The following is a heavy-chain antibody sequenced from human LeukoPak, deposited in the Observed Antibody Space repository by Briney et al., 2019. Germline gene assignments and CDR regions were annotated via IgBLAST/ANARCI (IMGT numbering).Heavy chain of an antibody. J-gene: IGHJ5*02. V-gene: IGHV4-59*01. CDR1: GGSISSYY. Sequence: SETLSLTCTVSGGSISSYYWSWTRQPPGKGLEWIGYIYYSGSTNYNPSLKSRVTISVDTSKNQFSLKLSSVTAADTAVYYCARDVVRGYLNWFDPWGQGTLVTVSS. D-gene: IGHD3-10*01. CDR2: IYYSGST. CDR3: ARDVVRGYLNWFDP.